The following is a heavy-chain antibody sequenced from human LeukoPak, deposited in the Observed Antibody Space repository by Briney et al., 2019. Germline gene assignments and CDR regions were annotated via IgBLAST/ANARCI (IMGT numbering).Heavy chain of an antibody. CDR1: SGSISSYY. Sequence: PSETLSLTCTVSSGSISSYYWSWIRQPPGKGLEWIGYIHYSGSTNYNPSLKSRVTISVDTSKNQFSLKLSSVTAADTATYYCARHYCGGGNFYYFDYWGQGTLVTVSS. D-gene: IGHD2-15*01. CDR3: ARHYCGGGNFYYFDY. V-gene: IGHV4-59*01. CDR2: IHYSGST. J-gene: IGHJ4*02.